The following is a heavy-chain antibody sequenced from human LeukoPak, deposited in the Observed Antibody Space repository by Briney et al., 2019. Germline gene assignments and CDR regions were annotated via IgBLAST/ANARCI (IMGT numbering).Heavy chain of an antibody. CDR1: GFIFSSYE. D-gene: IGHD3-16*01. J-gene: IGHJ4*02. Sequence: GGSLRLSCVASGFIFSSYEMNWVRQAPGKGLEWVSYISGDGSTTYYADSVKGRFTIYRDNAKKSLYLRMNSLRAEDTAVYHCARDIERYTYACGYWGQGTLVTVSS. V-gene: IGHV3-48*03. CDR3: ARDIERYTYACGY. CDR2: ISGDGSTT.